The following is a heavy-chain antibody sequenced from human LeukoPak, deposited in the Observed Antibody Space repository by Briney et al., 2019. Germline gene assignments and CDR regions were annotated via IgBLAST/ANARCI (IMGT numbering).Heavy chain of an antibody. CDR3: ARRAGAYSHPYDY. D-gene: IGHD4/OR15-4a*01. V-gene: IGHV3-30*03. CDR1: GFTFSSYG. J-gene: IGHJ4*02. Sequence: GRSLRLSCAASGFTFSSYGIHWVRQAPGKGLEWVAIISYDGSNKYYADSVKGRFTISRDNSKNMVYMQMNSLRAEDTAVYFCARRAGAYSHPYDYWGQGTLVTVSS. CDR2: ISYDGSNK.